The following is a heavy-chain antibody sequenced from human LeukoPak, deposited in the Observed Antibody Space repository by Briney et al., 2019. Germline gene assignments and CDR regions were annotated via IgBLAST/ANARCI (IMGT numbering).Heavy chain of an antibody. CDR2: ISGSGVST. Sequence: GGSLRLSCTASGFTFSSYAMSWVRQAPGKGLDWVSAISGSGVSTYYPDSVKGRFTISRDNAKNSLYLQMNSLRAEDTAVYYCARRGGTENWGQGTLVTVSS. J-gene: IGHJ4*02. V-gene: IGHV3-23*01. CDR3: ARRGGTEN. CDR1: GFTFSSYA. D-gene: IGHD3-16*01.